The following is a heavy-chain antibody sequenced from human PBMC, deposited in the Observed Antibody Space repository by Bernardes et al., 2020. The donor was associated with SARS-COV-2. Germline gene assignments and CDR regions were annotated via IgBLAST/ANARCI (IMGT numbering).Heavy chain of an antibody. J-gene: IGHJ4*02. CDR1: GFTFDDYA. V-gene: IGHV3-9*01. Sequence: SLRLSCAASGFTFDDYAMHWVRQAPGKGLEWVSGISWNSGSIGYADSVKGRFTISRDNAKNSLYLQMNSLRAEDTALYYCAKDRGSDYWGQGILVTVSS. D-gene: IGHD3-16*01. CDR3: AKDRGSDY. CDR2: ISWNSGSI.